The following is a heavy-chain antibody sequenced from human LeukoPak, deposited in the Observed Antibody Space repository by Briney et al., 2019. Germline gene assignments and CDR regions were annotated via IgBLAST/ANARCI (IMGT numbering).Heavy chain of an antibody. CDR2: ISSSSSYI. D-gene: IGHD2-2*01. CDR1: GFTFSSYS. Sequence: GGSLRLSCAASGFTFSSYSMNWVRQAPGKGLEWVSSISSSSSYIYYADSVKGRFTISRDNAKNSLYLQMNSLRAEDTAVYYCAREARCSSTSCSRVGSFDPWGQGTLVTVSS. V-gene: IGHV3-21*04. CDR3: AREARCSSTSCSRVGSFDP. J-gene: IGHJ5*02.